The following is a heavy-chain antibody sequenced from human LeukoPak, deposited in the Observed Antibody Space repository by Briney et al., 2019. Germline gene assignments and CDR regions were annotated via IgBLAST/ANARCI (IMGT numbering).Heavy chain of an antibody. CDR3: ARGGHDYGDYRIYFDY. J-gene: IGHJ4*02. CDR1: GYTFTSYY. CDR2: INPSGGST. Sequence: ASVKVSCKASGYTFTSYYMHWVRQAPGQGLEWMGIINPSGGSTSYAQKFQGRVTMTRDMSTSAVYMELSSLRSEDTAVYYCARGGHDYGDYRIYFDYWGQGTLVTVSS. V-gene: IGHV1-46*01. D-gene: IGHD4-17*01.